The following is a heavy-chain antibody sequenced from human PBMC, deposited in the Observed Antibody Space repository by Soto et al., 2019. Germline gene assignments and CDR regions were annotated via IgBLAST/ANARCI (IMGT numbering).Heavy chain of an antibody. D-gene: IGHD6-19*01. CDR2: XTXSXGXT. J-gene: IGHJ4*02. V-gene: IGHV3-23*01. CDR3: ARAGLAPFDY. Sequence: PGGSLRLSCAASGFTFSSYAISWVRQAPGKGXEXVXXXTXSXGXTXXXXSVRGRFSISRDNSKNALYLQMNSLRAKDTAVYYCARAGLAPFDYWGQGTLVTVSS. CDR1: GFTFSSYA.